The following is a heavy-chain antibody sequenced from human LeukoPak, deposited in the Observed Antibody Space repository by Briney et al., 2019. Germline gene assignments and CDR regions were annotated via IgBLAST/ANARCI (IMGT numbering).Heavy chain of an antibody. Sequence: SVKVSCKASGGTFSSYAISWVRQAPGQGLEWMGGIIPIFGTANYAQKFQGRVTITADESTSTAYMELSSLRSEDTAVYYCARLVVPAAVDAFDIWGQGTMVTVSS. CDR2: IIPIFGTA. D-gene: IGHD2-2*01. V-gene: IGHV1-69*13. CDR1: GGTFSSYA. J-gene: IGHJ3*02. CDR3: ARLVVPAAVDAFDI.